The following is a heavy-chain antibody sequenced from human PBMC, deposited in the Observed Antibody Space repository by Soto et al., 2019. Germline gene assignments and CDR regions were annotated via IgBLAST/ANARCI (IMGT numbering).Heavy chain of an antibody. Sequence: QVQLVQSGAEVKEPGASAKVSCKASGYTFTNNWIHWVRQAPGQGLEWMGVINPNGGVTVYAQKFQGRVTITRDTSTSTFYMDLSSLRSEDTALYYCARDHSVTSSGYSYWWFDPWGQGTLVAVSS. V-gene: IGHV1-46*01. D-gene: IGHD3-22*01. CDR2: INPNGGVT. CDR3: ARDHSVTSSGYSYWWFDP. J-gene: IGHJ5*02. CDR1: GYTFTNNW.